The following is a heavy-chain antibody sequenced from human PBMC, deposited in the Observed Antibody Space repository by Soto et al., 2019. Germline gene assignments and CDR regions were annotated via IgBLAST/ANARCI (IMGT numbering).Heavy chain of an antibody. D-gene: IGHD2-2*01. J-gene: IGHJ6*02. Sequence: EVQLVESGGGLVQPGGSLRLSCAASGFTFSSYEMNWVRQAPGKGLEWVSYISSSGSTIYYADSVKGRFTISRDNAKNSLYLQMNSLRAEDTAVYYCARDIVVVPAAKNYYYYYGMDVWGQGTTVTVSS. CDR1: GFTFSSYE. CDR2: ISSSGSTI. CDR3: ARDIVVVPAAKNYYYYYGMDV. V-gene: IGHV3-48*03.